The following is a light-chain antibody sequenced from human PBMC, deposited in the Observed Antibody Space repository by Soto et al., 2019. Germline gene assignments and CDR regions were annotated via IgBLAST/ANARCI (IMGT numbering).Light chain of an antibody. CDR1: SSNIGPGYD. Sequence: QSVLTQPPSVSGAPGQRVTISCTGTSSNIGPGYDVHWYQQLPGTAPKVLIYDNNYRPSGVPDRFSGSKSGTSASLAITGLQAEDEADYYCQSYDSSLRVAVFGGGTKLTVL. V-gene: IGLV1-40*01. CDR3: QSYDSSLRVAV. J-gene: IGLJ2*01. CDR2: DNN.